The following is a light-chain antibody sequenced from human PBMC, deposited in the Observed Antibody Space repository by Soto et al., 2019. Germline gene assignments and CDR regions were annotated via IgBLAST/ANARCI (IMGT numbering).Light chain of an antibody. Sequence: EIVLTQSPATLSFSPGERATLSCMASQSVNIDVAWYQQKPGQAPRLLIYDASNRATGIPARFSGSGSGTDFTLTISSLEPEDFAVYYRQQRSKWQLTFGGGTKVEIK. CDR3: QQRSKWQLT. CDR2: DAS. J-gene: IGKJ4*01. V-gene: IGKV3-11*01. CDR1: QSVNID.